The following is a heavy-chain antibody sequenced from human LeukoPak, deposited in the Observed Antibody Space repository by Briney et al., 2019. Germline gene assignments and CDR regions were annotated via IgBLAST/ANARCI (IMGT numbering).Heavy chain of an antibody. CDR1: GGSFSSYY. Sequence: PSETLSLTCAVYGGSFSSYYWSWIRQPPGKGLEGIGEINRRGSTNYNPSLKSRVTISIDTSKTQFSLKLSSVTAADTAVYYCARGVGAEIAGNFWGQGTLVTVSS. V-gene: IGHV4-34*01. D-gene: IGHD1-26*01. CDR2: INRRGST. CDR3: ARGVGAEIAGNF. J-gene: IGHJ4*02.